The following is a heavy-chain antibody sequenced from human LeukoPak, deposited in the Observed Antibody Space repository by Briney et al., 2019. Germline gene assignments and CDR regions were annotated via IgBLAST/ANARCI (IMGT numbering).Heavy chain of an antibody. Sequence: PSETLSLTCAVYGGSFSGYYWSWIRQPPGKGLEWVSAISGSGGSTYYADSVKGRFTISRDNSKNTLYLQMNSLRAEDTAVYYCAKATYYYDSSGYRGINYWGQGTLVTVSS. CDR1: GGSFSGYY. J-gene: IGHJ4*02. CDR2: ISGSGGST. V-gene: IGHV3-23*01. CDR3: AKATYYYDSSGYRGINY. D-gene: IGHD3-22*01.